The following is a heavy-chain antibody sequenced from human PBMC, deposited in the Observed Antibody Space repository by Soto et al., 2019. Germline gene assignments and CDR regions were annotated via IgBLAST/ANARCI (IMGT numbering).Heavy chain of an antibody. V-gene: IGHV3-53*02. CDR3: ASIAVAEGFDP. CDR2: IHSGGNT. J-gene: IGHJ5*02. D-gene: IGHD6-19*01. CDR1: GFSISINY. Sequence: EVQLVETGGGLIQPGGSLRLSCAASGFSISINYMSWVRQAPGKGLEWVSIIHSGGNTDYVDSVKGRFTVSRDNSKNTVYLQMNSLRAEDTAIYYCASIAVAEGFDPWGQGTLVTVSS.